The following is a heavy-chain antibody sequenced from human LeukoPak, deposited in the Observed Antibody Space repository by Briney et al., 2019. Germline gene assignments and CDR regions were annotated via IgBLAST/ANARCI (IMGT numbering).Heavy chain of an antibody. D-gene: IGHD5-12*01. CDR3: ASNSYEPY. CDR2: ISYDGSNK. Sequence: PGGSLRLSCAASGFTFSSYAMHWVRQAPGKGLEWVAVISYDGSNKYYADSVKGRFTISRDNSKNTLYLQMNSLRAEDTAVYYCASNSYEPYWGQGTMVTVSS. J-gene: IGHJ3*01. CDR1: GFTFSSYA. V-gene: IGHV3-30-3*01.